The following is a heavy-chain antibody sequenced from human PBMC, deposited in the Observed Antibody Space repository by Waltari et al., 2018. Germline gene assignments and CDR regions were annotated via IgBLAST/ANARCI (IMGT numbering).Heavy chain of an antibody. V-gene: IGHV4-39*01. D-gene: IGHD6-19*01. Sequence: QLQLQASGPGLGQPSETLSLTCTVSGGSIRSSSYYCGWIRQRPGKGLGWIGSIYYSGSTYYNPSLKSLVTISVDTSMHQFSLKLSAVTAADTAVYYCASLGIAVAGSLDYWGQGTLVTVSS. CDR3: ASLGIAVAGSLDY. CDR1: GGSIRSSSYY. CDR2: IYYSGST. J-gene: IGHJ4*02.